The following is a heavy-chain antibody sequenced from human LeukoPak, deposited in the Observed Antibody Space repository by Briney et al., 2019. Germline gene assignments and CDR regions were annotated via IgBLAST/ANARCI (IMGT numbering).Heavy chain of an antibody. CDR2: ISAYNGNT. Sequence: ASVKVSCKASGYTFTSYGISWVRQAPGQGLEWMGWISAYNGNTNYAQKLQGRVTMITDTSTSTAYMELRSLRSDDTAVYYCARAPSPNDYGDYLAYWGQGTLVTVSS. CDR3: ARAPSPNDYGDYLAY. J-gene: IGHJ4*02. CDR1: GYTFTSYG. V-gene: IGHV1-18*01. D-gene: IGHD4-17*01.